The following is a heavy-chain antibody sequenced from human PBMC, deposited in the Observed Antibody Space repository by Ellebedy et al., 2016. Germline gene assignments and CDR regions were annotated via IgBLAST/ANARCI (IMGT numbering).Heavy chain of an antibody. Sequence: GESLKISCAASGFTFSSYSMNWVRQAPGKGLEWVSSISSSSSYIYYADSVKGRFTISRDNAKNSLYLQMNSLRAEDTAVYYCARDCGRITMVRGVIGYYYYGMDVWGQGTTVTVSS. J-gene: IGHJ6*02. V-gene: IGHV3-21*01. CDR1: GFTFSSYS. CDR3: ARDCGRITMVRGVIGYYYYGMDV. CDR2: ISSSSSYI. D-gene: IGHD3-10*01.